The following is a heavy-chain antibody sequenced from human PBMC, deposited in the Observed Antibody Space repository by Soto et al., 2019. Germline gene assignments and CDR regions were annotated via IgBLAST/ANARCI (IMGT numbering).Heavy chain of an antibody. V-gene: IGHV3-30*18. D-gene: IGHD4-17*01. CDR2: ISYDGSNK. CDR3: AKMDYGDYGSDHTPHFDY. CDR1: GFTFSSYG. Sequence: LRLSCAASGFTFSSYGMHWVRQAPGKGLEWVAVISYDGSNKYYADSVKGRFTISRDNSKNTLYLQMNSLRAEDTAVYYCAKMDYGDYGSDHTPHFDYWGQGTLVTVSS. J-gene: IGHJ4*02.